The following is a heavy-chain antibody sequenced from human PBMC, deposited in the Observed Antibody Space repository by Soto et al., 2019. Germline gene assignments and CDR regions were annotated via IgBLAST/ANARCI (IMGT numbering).Heavy chain of an antibody. D-gene: IGHD1-1*01. CDR2: MNPNSGNT. CDR1: GYTFTSYY. J-gene: IGHJ6*02. CDR3: ARAQLERRAGYYYYYGMDV. V-gene: IGHV1-8*01. Sequence: ASVKVCCKASGYTFTSYYINWVRQATGQGLEWMGWMNPNSGNTGYAQKFQGRVTMTRNTSISTAYMELSSLRSEDTAVYYCARAQLERRAGYYYYYGMDVWGQGTTVTVSS.